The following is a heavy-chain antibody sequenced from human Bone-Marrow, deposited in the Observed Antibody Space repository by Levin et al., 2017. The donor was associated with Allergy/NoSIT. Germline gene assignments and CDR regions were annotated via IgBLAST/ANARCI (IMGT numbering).Heavy chain of an antibody. CDR1: GDSLSSNGVA. CDR2: TYYRSKWYN. CDR3: ARGRNNAFDI. J-gene: IGHJ3*02. D-gene: IGHD1-14*01. V-gene: IGHV6-1*01. Sequence: SETLSLTCAISGDSLSSNGVAWNWIRQSPSIGLEWLGRTYYRSKWYNDYAPSVKSRITINPDTSKSQFSLQLNSVIPEDTVVYYCARGRNNAFDIWGQGTIVTVSS.